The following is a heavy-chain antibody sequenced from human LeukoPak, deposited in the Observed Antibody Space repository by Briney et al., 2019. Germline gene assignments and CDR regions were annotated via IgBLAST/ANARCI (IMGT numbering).Heavy chain of an antibody. D-gene: IGHD3-22*01. CDR3: ARLTYYYDSRGLLGH. CDR1: GYTFTSYG. V-gene: IGHV1-18*01. Sequence: ASVKVSCKASGYTFTSYGISWVRQAPGQGLEWMGWISAYNGNTNYAQKLQGRVTMTTDTSTSTAYMELRSLRSDDTAVYYCARLTYYYDSRGLLGHWGQGTLVTVSS. J-gene: IGHJ5*02. CDR2: ISAYNGNT.